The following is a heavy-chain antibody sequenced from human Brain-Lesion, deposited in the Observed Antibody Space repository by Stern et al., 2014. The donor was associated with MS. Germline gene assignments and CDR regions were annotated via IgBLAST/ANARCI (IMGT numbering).Heavy chain of an antibody. CDR3: ARETGGYTYGDTDFFDY. Sequence: VQLVESGPGLVKPSQTLSLTCIVSGGSISSGSFYWNWIRQPAGRGLEWIGRIYSSGSTNDTPSLRSRVPISGDPSKNHFSLKLISMTAADTAIYYCARETGGYTYGDTDFFDYWGQGALVTVSS. V-gene: IGHV4-61*02. J-gene: IGHJ4*02. CDR2: IYSSGST. D-gene: IGHD5-12*01. CDR1: GGSISSGSFY.